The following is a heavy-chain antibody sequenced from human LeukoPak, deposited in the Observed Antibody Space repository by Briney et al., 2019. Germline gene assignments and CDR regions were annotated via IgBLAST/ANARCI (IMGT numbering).Heavy chain of an antibody. CDR2: ISYDGSNK. D-gene: IGHD5-12*01. V-gene: IGHV3-30-3*01. Sequence: GGSLRLSCAASGFTFSSYAMHWVRQAPGKGLEWVVVISYDGSNKYYADSEKRRFTISSDNSKNTLYLQLNSRRAEDTAVYYCARDPQAPPTDRVAPATIIGGYAFDIWGQGTMVTVSS. CDR3: ARDPQAPPTDRVAPATIIGGYAFDI. J-gene: IGHJ3*02. CDR1: GFTFSSYA.